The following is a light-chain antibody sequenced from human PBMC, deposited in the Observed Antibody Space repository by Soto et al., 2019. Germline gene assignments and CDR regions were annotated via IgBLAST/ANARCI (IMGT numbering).Light chain of an antibody. CDR2: KAS. CDR1: QSISSW. J-gene: IGKJ2*01. V-gene: IGKV1-5*03. Sequence: DIQMTQSPSTLSASVGDRVTITCRASQSISSWLAWYQQKPGKAPKLLIYKASSLESGAPSRFSGSGSGTEFTLTISSLQPDDFATYYCQQYNSYPYTFGQGHKLQIK. CDR3: QQYNSYPYT.